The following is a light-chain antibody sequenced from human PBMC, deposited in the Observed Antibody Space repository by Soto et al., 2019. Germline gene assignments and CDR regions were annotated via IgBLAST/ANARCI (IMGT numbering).Light chain of an antibody. CDR3: QKYNSAPRT. J-gene: IGKJ1*01. Sequence: DIQMTQSPSSLSASVGDRVTITCRASQGIANYLAWYQHKPGKVPNLLIYAASTLQSGVPSRFSGGGSGTDFTLTISSLQPEDVATYYCQKYNSAPRTFGQGTKVDIQ. CDR1: QGIANY. CDR2: AAS. V-gene: IGKV1-27*01.